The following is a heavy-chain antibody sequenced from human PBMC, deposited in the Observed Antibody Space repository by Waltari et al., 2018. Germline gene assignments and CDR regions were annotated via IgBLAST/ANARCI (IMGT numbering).Heavy chain of an antibody. J-gene: IGHJ2*01. D-gene: IGHD1-1*01. CDR3: AKGRTKAGKGPGWYFDL. V-gene: IGHV3-30*02. CDR2: IRYDGSNK. CDR1: GFTFSSYG. Sequence: QVQLVESGGGVVQPGGSLRLSCAASGFTFSSYGMHWVRKDPGKGLEWVAFIRYDGSNKYYADSVKGRFTISRDNSKNTLYLQMNSLRAEDTAVYYCAKGRTKAGKGPGWYFDLWGRGTLVTVSS.